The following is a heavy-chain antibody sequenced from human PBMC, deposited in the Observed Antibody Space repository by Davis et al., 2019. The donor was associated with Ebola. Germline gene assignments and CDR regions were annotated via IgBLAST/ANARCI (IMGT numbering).Heavy chain of an antibody. V-gene: IGHV4-39*07. Sequence: SETLSLTCTVSGGSISSSSYYWSWIRQPPGKGLEWIGEINHSGSTNYNPSLKSRVTISVDTSKNQFSLKLSSVTAADTAVYYCARSGGISRFDPWGQGTLVTVSS. CDR2: INHSGST. J-gene: IGHJ5*02. CDR3: ARSGGISRFDP. CDR1: GGSISSSSYY. D-gene: IGHD2-15*01.